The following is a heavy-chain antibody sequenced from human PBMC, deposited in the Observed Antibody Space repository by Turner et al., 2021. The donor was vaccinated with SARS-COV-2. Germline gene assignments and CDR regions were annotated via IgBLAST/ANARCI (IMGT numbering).Heavy chain of an antibody. CDR1: GFTFSSYG. V-gene: IGHV3-33*01. CDR3: ARDPFSVTSGYGDYFY. CDR2: IWDDGNNK. J-gene: IGHJ4*02. D-gene: IGHD4-17*01. Sequence: QVQLVESGGGVVQPGRSLRLSCAASGFTFSSYGMHWVRQAPGKGLEWVAIIWDDGNNKYYADSVKGRFTISRDNSKNTLYLQMNSLRAEDTAVYYCARDPFSVTSGYGDYFYWGQGTLVTVSS.